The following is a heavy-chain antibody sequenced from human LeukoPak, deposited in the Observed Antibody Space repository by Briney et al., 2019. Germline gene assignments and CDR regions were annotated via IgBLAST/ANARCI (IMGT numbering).Heavy chain of an antibody. CDR2: IIPILGIA. Sequence: ASVKVSCKASGYTFTGYYMHWVRQAPGQGLEWMGRIIPILGIANYAQKFQGRVTITADKSTSTAYMELSSLRSEDTAVYYCAGGNYYDSSGYYLWGQGTLVTVSS. V-gene: IGHV1-69*04. J-gene: IGHJ5*02. CDR1: GYTFTGYY. CDR3: AGGNYYDSSGYYL. D-gene: IGHD3-22*01.